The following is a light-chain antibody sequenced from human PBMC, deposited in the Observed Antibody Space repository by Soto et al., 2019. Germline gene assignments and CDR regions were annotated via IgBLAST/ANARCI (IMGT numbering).Light chain of an antibody. J-gene: IGKJ2*01. V-gene: IGKV3-20*01. CDR2: GAS. CDR3: QQYTNGPPYT. CDR1: QSVSTSY. Sequence: EIVLTQSPGTLSLSPGERATLSCRASQSVSTSYLAWYQQKPGQAPRLLIYGASSRATGIPDRFSGSGSGTDFTLTISRLEPEDSAVYYCQQYTNGPPYTFGQGTKLEIK.